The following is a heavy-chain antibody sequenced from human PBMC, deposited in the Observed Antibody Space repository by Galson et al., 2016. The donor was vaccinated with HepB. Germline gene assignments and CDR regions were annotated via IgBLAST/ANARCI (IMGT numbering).Heavy chain of an antibody. J-gene: IGHJ4*02. CDR1: GFTFRSYA. D-gene: IGHD2-15*01. CDR3: ARADSVLDY. CDR2: ISSSSTYI. V-gene: IGHV3-21*01. Sequence: SLRLSCAASGFTFRSYAMNWVRQAPGKGLEWVSSISSSSTYIYYADSVKGRFTISRDNAKNSLYLQMNSLRAEDTAAYYCARADSVLDYWGQGTLVTVSS.